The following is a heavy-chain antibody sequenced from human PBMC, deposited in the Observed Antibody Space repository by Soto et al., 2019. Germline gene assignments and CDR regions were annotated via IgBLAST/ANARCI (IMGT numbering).Heavy chain of an antibody. CDR2: ISSSGSTI. Sequence: GGSLRLSCAASGLTFSDYYMSWIRQAPGKGLEWVSYISSSGSTIYYADSVKGRFTISRDNSKNTLYLQMNSLRAEDTAVYYCARDSNDLFDYWGQGTLVTVSS. D-gene: IGHD1-1*01. CDR3: ARDSNDLFDY. V-gene: IGHV3-11*04. J-gene: IGHJ4*02. CDR1: GLTFSDYY.